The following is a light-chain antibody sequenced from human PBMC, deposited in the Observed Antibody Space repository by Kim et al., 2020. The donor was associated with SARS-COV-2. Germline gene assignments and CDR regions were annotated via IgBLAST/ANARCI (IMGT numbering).Light chain of an antibody. J-gene: IGKJ1*01. CDR1: QSGSDSN. CDR3: QQYGYSPWT. CDR2: GAS. Sequence: SPGVRATLSCRDSQSGSDSNLAWYQHKPGRAPRLLIYGASTRATGIPDRFSGSGSGTDFTLTISRLEPEDFAMYYCQQYGYSPWTFGQGTKVDIK. V-gene: IGKV3-20*01.